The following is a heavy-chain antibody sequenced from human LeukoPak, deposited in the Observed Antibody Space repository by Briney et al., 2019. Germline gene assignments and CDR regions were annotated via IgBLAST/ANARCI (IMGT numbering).Heavy chain of an antibody. V-gene: IGHV1-46*01. D-gene: IGHD7-27*01. CDR3: ARLPVRPGDWFDP. Sequence: ASVKVSCKASGYTFTSYYMHWVRQAPGQGLEWMGIINPSGGSTSYAQKFQGRVTMTTDTSTSTAYMELRSLRSDDTAVYYCARLPVRPGDWFDPWGQGTLVTVSS. CDR1: GYTFTSYY. CDR2: INPSGGST. J-gene: IGHJ5*02.